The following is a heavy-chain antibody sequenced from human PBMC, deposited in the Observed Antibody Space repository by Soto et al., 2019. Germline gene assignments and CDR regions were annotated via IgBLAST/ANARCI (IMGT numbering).Heavy chain of an antibody. CDR3: ARGTRYCSSTSCHKGGNWFDP. CDR1: GGSFSGYY. CDR2: INHSGST. V-gene: IGHV4-34*01. D-gene: IGHD2-2*01. J-gene: IGHJ5*02. Sequence: SETLSLTCAVYGGSFSGYYWSRIRQPPGKGLEWIGEINHSGSTNYNPSLKSRVTISVDTSKNQFSLKLSSVTAADTAVYYCARGTRYCSSTSCHKGGNWFDPWGQGTLVTVSS.